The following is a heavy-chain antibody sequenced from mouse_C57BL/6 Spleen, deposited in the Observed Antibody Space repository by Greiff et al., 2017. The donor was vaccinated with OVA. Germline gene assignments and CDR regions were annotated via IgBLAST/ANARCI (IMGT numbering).Heavy chain of an antibody. CDR3: VRDGGGYDGYYVAWFAY. CDR2: IRSTSSNYAT. V-gene: IGHV10-3*01. D-gene: IGHD2-3*01. Sequence: EVQGVESGGGLVQPKGSLKLSCAASGFTFNTYAMHWVRQAPGKGLEWVARIRSTSSNYATYYADSVKDRFTISRDDSQSKLYLQMNNLKTEDTAMYDCVRDGGGYDGYYVAWFAYWGQGTLVTVSA. J-gene: IGHJ3*01. CDR1: GFTFNTYA.